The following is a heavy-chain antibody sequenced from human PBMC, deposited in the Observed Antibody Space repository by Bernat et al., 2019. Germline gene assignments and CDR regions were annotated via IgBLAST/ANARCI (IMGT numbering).Heavy chain of an antibody. Sequence: QVQLQESGPGLVKPSPTLSLSCTVSGGSISSGGYYWSRLRQHPGKGLEWIGYTYYSGSTYSNPSLNSRATISVDTSKNQFSLKLSYVTAADTGVYYWAGYRIQRDCYCYGKDDWGQGTPVTVSS. J-gene: IGHJ6*02. V-gene: IGHV4-31*03. CDR1: GGSISSGGYY. D-gene: IGHD5-18*01. CDR2: TYYSGST. CDR3: AGYRIQRDCYCYGKDD.